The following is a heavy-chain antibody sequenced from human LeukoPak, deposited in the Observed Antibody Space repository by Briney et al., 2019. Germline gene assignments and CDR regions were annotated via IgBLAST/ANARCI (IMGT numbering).Heavy chain of an antibody. CDR2: ISSNGGST. J-gene: IGHJ3*02. CDR3: AREDSSSARDAFDI. D-gene: IGHD6-6*01. CDR1: GFTFSSYA. Sequence: GGSLRLSCAASGFTFSSYAMHWVRQAPGKGLEYVSAISSNGGSTYYANSVEGRFTISRDNSKNTLYLQMGSLRSDDTAVYYCAREDSSSARDAFDIWGQGTMVTVSS. V-gene: IGHV3-64*01.